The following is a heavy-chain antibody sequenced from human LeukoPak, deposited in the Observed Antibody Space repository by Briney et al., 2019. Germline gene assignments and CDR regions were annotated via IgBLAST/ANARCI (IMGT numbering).Heavy chain of an antibody. J-gene: IGHJ4*02. CDR1: GFTFSSYG. CDR2: ISGSGGST. V-gene: IGHV3-23*01. D-gene: IGHD2-8*01. CDR3: AKEIQDIVLMVYAPGGNY. Sequence: GGSLRLSCAASGFTFSSYGMHWVRQAPGKGLEWVSAISGSGGSTYYADSVKGRFTISRDNSKNTLYLQMNSLRAEDTAVYYCAKEIQDIVLMVYAPGGNYWGQGTLVTVSS.